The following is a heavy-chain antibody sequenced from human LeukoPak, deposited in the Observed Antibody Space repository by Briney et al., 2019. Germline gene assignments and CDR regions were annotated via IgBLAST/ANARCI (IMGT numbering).Heavy chain of an antibody. CDR2: INPKSGAA. V-gene: IGHV1-2*02. Sequence: ASVKVSCKASGYIFSDYYMHWVRQAPGQGLEWLGWINPKSGAADYAQQFRGRVTMTRDTSISTAYMELSRLRSDDTAVYHCARDPMHYDFWSGYYIWGQGTLVTVSS. CDR3: ARDPMHYDFWSGYYI. D-gene: IGHD3-3*01. J-gene: IGHJ4*02. CDR1: GYIFSDYY.